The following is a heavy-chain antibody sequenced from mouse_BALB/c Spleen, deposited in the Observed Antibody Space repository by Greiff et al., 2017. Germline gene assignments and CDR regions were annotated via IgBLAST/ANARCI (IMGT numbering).Heavy chain of an antibody. V-gene: IGHV1S130*01. J-gene: IGHJ1*01. Sequence: QVQLQQPGAELVKPGTSVKLSCKASGYNFTSSWMHWAKQRPGQGLEWIGEIHPNSGNTNYNEKFKGKATLTVDTSSSTAYVDLSSLTSEDSAVYYCARRGYYWYFDVWGAGTTVTVSS. CDR2: IHPNSGNT. CDR3: ARRGYYWYFDV. D-gene: IGHD2-2*01. CDR1: GYNFTSSW.